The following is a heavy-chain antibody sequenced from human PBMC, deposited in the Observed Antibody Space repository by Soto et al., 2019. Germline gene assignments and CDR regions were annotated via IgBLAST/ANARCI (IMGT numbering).Heavy chain of an antibody. V-gene: IGHV3-74*01. CDR3: ARGWFGPDV. CDR1: GFTLSGRS. CDR2: IDNAGTDS. D-gene: IGHD3-10*01. Sequence: EVQLVESGGGLVQPGGSLRLSCAASGFTLSGRSMHWVRQAPGKGLVWVSGIDNAGTDSTYADSVKGRFTSSRDKAKKMLYLQMNSLRVEDTAVYYCARGWFGPDVWGKGTTVTVSS. J-gene: IGHJ6*04.